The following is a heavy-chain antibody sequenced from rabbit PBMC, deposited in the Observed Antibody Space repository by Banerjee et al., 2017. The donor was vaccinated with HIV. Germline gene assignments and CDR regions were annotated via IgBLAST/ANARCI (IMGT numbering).Heavy chain of an antibody. J-gene: IGHJ3*01. Sequence: QEQLVESGGGLVQPEGSLTLTCTASGFSFSSSYWICWVRQAPGKGLEWIACIYTGSSGSTYYASWAKGRFTISKTSSTTVTLQMTSLTVADTATYFCVRGDSDYYLELWGQGTLVTVS. CDR1: GFSFSSSYW. CDR2: IYTGSSGST. CDR3: VRGDSDYYLEL. D-gene: IGHD1-1*01. V-gene: IGHV1S45*01.